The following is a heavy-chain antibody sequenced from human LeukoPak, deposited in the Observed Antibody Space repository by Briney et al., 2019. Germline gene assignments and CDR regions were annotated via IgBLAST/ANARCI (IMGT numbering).Heavy chain of an antibody. CDR1: GGSISGYY. J-gene: IGHJ3*01. Sequence: SETLSLTCTVSGGSISGYYWSWIRQPPGKGLEWIGYIHYSGSTNYNPSLKSRVTISVDTSKNQFSLKLSSVTAADTAVYYCARNQEDGSGYHHLHFDLWGRGTMVSVSS. V-gene: IGHV4-59*12. CDR2: IHYSGST. D-gene: IGHD3-22*01. CDR3: ARNQEDGSGYHHLHFDL.